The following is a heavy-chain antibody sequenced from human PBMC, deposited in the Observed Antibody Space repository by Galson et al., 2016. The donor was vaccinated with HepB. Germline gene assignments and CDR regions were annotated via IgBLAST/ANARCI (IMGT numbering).Heavy chain of an antibody. V-gene: IGHV3-30-3*01. CDR3: ASIAAVGYYYGMDG. Sequence: SLRLSCAASGFTFSIYAMHWVRQAPGKGLEWVAVISYDGSNKYYADSVKGRFTISRDNSKNTLYLQMNSLRAEDTAVYYCASIAAVGYYYGMDGWGQGTTVTVSS. CDR1: GFTFSIYA. CDR2: ISYDGSNK. J-gene: IGHJ6*02. D-gene: IGHD6-13*01.